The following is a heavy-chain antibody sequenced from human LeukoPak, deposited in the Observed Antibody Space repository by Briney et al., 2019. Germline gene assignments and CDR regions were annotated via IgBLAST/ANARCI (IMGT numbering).Heavy chain of an antibody. CDR2: ISSSSSYI. J-gene: IGHJ6*02. CDR3: ARDRIAVAGSYYYYYGMDV. CDR1: GFTFSSHS. Sequence: GGSLRLSCAASGFTFSSHSMNWVRQAPGKGLEWVSSISSSSSYIYYADSVKGRFTISRDNAKNSLYLQMNSLRAEDTAVYYCARDRIAVAGSYYYYYGMDVWGQGTTVTVSS. D-gene: IGHD6-19*01. V-gene: IGHV3-21*01.